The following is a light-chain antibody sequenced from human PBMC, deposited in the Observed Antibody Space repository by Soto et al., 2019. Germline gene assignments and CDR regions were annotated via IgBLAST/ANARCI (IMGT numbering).Light chain of an antibody. Sequence: EIVLTQSPGTLSLSPGERATLSCRASQSVSSSYLAWYQQKPGQAPGLLIYGASSRATGIPDRFSGSGSGTDFTLTISRLEPEDFAVYYCQQYGSSPGTFGGGTKVEIK. J-gene: IGKJ4*01. V-gene: IGKV3-20*01. CDR1: QSVSSSY. CDR3: QQYGSSPGT. CDR2: GAS.